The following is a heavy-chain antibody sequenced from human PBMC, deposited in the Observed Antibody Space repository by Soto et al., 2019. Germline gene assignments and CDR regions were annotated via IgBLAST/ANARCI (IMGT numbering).Heavy chain of an antibody. CDR2: ISGSGGST. V-gene: IGHV3-23*01. Sequence: GGSLRLSCAASGFTFSSYAMSWVRQAPGKGLEWVSAISGSGGSTYYADSVKGRFTISRDNSKNTLYLQMNSLRAEDTAVYYCAKWEVEVFWSLGYYYYMDVWGKGTTVTVSS. D-gene: IGHD3-3*01. J-gene: IGHJ6*03. CDR1: GFTFSSYA. CDR3: AKWEVEVFWSLGYYYYMDV.